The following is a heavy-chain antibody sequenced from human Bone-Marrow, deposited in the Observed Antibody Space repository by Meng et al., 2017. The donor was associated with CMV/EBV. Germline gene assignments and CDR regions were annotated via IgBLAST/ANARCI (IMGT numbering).Heavy chain of an antibody. CDR1: GFTVSSNY. CDR2: IYSGGST. J-gene: IGHJ4*02. V-gene: IGHV3-53*01. D-gene: IGHD1-14*01. Sequence: GESLKISCAASGFTVSSNYMSWVRQAPGKGLEWVSVIYSGGSTYYADSVKGRFTISRDNSKNTLYLQMNSLRAEDTAVYYCASLSSMGGTTDYWGQGTLVTVSS. CDR3: ASLSSMGGTTDY.